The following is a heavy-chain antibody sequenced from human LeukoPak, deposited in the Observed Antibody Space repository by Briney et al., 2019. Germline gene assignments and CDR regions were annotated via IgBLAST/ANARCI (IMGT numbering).Heavy chain of an antibody. D-gene: IGHD6-13*01. CDR2: IYYSGST. V-gene: IGHV4-39*07. CDR3: ARGYSTADGRTYYYYYYYMDV. J-gene: IGHJ6*03. CDR1: GGSISSSSYY. Sequence: PSETLSLTCTVSGGSISSSSYYWGWIRQPPGKGMEWIVSIYYSGSTYYSPSLKSRVTISVDTSKTQFSLKLSSVPAADTAVYYCARGYSTADGRTYYYYYYYMDVWGKGTTVTVSS.